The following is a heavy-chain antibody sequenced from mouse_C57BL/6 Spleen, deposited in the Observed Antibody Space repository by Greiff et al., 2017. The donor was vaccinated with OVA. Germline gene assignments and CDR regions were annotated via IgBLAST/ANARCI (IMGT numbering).Heavy chain of an antibody. CDR2: IDPSDSET. CDR3: ARGGRDYFDY. Sequence: QVQLQQPGAELVRPGSSVKLSCKASGYTFTSYWMPWVKQRPIQGLEWIGNIDPSDSETHYNQKFKDKATLTVDKSSSTAYMPLSSLTSEDSAVYYVARGGRDYFDYWGQGTTLTVSS. CDR1: GYTFTSYW. J-gene: IGHJ2*01. V-gene: IGHV1-52*01.